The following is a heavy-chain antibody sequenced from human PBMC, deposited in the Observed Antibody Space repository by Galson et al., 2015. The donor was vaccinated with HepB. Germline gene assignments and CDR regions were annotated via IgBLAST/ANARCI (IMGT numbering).Heavy chain of an antibody. Sequence: SLRLSCAASGFSFSSYDMYWVRQATGKGLEWVSSIGTAGDTYYPGSVKGRFTVYRENAENSLFLQMNNLRAGDTAVYYCTRGDCSGTSRTAFDIWGPGTMVTVSS. D-gene: IGHD2-2*01. CDR3: TRGDCSGTSRTAFDI. J-gene: IGHJ3*02. CDR2: IGTAGDT. V-gene: IGHV3-13*01. CDR1: GFSFSSYD.